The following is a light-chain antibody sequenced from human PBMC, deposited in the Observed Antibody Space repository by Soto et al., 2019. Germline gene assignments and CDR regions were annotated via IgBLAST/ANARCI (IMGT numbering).Light chain of an antibody. CDR3: CSYSDTNICV. Sequence: QSALTQPRSVSGSPGQSVTISCTGTSSDVGGYNYVSWNQQHPGKAPKLMIYDVGKRPSGVPDRFSGSKSGNTASLTISGLQAEDEADYYCCSYSDTNICVFGTGTKVTVL. J-gene: IGLJ1*01. V-gene: IGLV2-11*01. CDR1: SSDVGGYNY. CDR2: DVG.